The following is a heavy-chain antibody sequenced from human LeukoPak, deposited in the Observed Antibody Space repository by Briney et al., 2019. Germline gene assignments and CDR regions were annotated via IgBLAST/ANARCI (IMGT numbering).Heavy chain of an antibody. Sequence: GESLKISCKGSGYPFTSYWIAWVRQMPGKGLGWMGVIYPGDSDTRYSPSFQGQVTVSADKSITTAYLQWSSLKASDTAVYYCARLKQLLARVQHWGEGTLVTVSS. CDR1: GYPFTSYW. CDR2: IYPGDSDT. D-gene: IGHD6-19*01. CDR3: ARLKQLLARVQH. V-gene: IGHV5-51*01. J-gene: IGHJ1*01.